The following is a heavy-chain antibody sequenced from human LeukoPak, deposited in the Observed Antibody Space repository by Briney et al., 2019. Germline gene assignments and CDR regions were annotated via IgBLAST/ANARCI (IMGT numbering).Heavy chain of an antibody. Sequence: SETLSLTCTVSGGSISSYYWSWIRQPPGKGLEWIGYIYYSGSTKYNPSLKSRVTISVDTSKNQFSLKMSSVTAADTAVYYCARNHGSGRGEWFDPWGQGTLVTVSS. CDR2: IYYSGST. V-gene: IGHV4-59*01. D-gene: IGHD3-10*01. J-gene: IGHJ5*02. CDR3: ARNHGSGRGEWFDP. CDR1: GGSISSYY.